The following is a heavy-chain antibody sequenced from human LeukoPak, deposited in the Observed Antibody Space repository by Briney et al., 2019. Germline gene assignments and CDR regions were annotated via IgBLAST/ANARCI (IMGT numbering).Heavy chain of an antibody. D-gene: IGHD3-10*01. CDR1: GGSISSGGYY. J-gene: IGHJ4*02. CDR3: ARSNYYGSGSYFDY. Sequence: SETLSLTCTVSGGSISSGGYYWSWIRQHPGKGLEWIGYIYYSGSTYYNPSLKSRVTISVDTSKNQFSLKLSSVTAADTAVYYCARSNYYGSGSYFDYWGQGTLVTVSS. CDR2: IYYSGST. V-gene: IGHV4-31*03.